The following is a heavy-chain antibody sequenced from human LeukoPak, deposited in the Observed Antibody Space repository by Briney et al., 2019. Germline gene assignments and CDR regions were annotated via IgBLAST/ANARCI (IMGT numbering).Heavy chain of an antibody. D-gene: IGHD3-22*01. V-gene: IGHV4-61*02. J-gene: IGHJ4*02. CDR3: ARSSSLLLQGYYFDY. CDR1: GGSISSGSYY. CDR2: IYTSGST. Sequence: SETLSLTCTVSGGSISSGSYYWSWIRQPAGKGLEWIGRIYTSGSTNYNPSLKSRVTISVDTSKSQFSLKLSAVTAADTAVYYCARSSSLLLQGYYFDYWGQGTLVTVSS.